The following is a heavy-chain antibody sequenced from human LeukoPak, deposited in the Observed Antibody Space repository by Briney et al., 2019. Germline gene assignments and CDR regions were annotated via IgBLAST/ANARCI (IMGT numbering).Heavy chain of an antibody. Sequence: AGSLTLSCAASTFTFSSYTMNWVRQAPGTGLEWVSSISSSGSYIYYADSLKGRFTVTRDNARTSMYLQMHSLRGEATAVYYCARASDHDWGSYRWDAFDIWGEGKMVTVSS. CDR3: ARASDHDWGSYRWDAFDI. CDR2: ISSSGSYI. V-gene: IGHV3-21*01. J-gene: IGHJ3*02. CDR1: TFTFSSYT. D-gene: IGHD3-16*02.